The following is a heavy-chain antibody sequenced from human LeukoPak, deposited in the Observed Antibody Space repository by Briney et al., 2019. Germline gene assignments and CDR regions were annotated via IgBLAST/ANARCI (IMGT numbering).Heavy chain of an antibody. J-gene: IGHJ4*02. CDR3: ARDTGLAGPCDY. CDR1: GFTFSDYY. CDR2: MSSSDSTI. Sequence: PGGSLGLSCATSGFTFSDYYMSWIRRAPGKGLEWVSYMSSSDSTIYYADSVKGRFTISRDNAKNSLHLQMNSLRAEDTAVYYCARDTGLAGPCDYWGQGTLVTVSS. V-gene: IGHV3-11*01.